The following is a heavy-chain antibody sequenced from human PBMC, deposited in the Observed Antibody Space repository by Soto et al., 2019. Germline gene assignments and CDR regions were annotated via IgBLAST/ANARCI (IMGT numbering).Heavy chain of an antibody. Sequence: QLQLQESGPGLVKPSETLSLTCTVSGGSISSSSYYWGWIRQPPGKGLEWIGSIYYSGSTYYNPSLKGRVTISVDPSKNQFSLKLSSVTAADTAVYYCARPYGYNLPYYFDYWGQGTLVTVSS. CDR2: IYYSGST. D-gene: IGHD5-18*01. J-gene: IGHJ4*02. CDR3: ARPYGYNLPYYFDY. CDR1: GGSISSSSYY. V-gene: IGHV4-39*01.